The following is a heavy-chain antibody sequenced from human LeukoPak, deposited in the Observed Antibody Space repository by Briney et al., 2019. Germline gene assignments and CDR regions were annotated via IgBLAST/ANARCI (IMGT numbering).Heavy chain of an antibody. CDR2: INPNRGDT. CDR1: GYTFTGYY. Sequence: ASVPRPCKASGYTFTGYYLNWVRQAPGQGLEWMGWINPNRGDTKYAQKFQGRISMTRDTSIITAYMDLSGLRSDDTALYDSARCLGWDSDTYLGAWGQGNLVTVSS. V-gene: IGHV1-2*02. CDR3: ARCLGWDSDTYLGA. D-gene: IGHD1-26*01. J-gene: IGHJ5*02.